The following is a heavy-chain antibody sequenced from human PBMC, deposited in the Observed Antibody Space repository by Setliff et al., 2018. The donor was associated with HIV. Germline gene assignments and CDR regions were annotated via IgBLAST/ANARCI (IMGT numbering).Heavy chain of an antibody. CDR2: IYWDDDK. Sequence: SGPTLVNPTQTLTLTCTFSGFSLTTDGVGVGSIRQPPGKAPEWLALIYWDDDKRYSPSLKSRLTITKDTSKNQVVLTMTNMDPVDTATYYCAREIAAPQGFDYWGQGTLVTVSS. V-gene: IGHV2-5*02. D-gene: IGHD6-25*01. CDR1: GFSLTTDGVG. J-gene: IGHJ4*02. CDR3: AREIAAPQGFDY.